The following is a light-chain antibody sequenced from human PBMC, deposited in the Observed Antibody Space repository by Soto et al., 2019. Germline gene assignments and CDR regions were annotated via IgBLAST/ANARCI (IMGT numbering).Light chain of an antibody. CDR2: DAS. CDR3: QQYNSYSRT. CDR1: QSISSW. V-gene: IGKV1-5*01. J-gene: IGKJ1*01. Sequence: DIQMTQSPSTLSASVGYRVTLTCRASQSISSWLAWYQQKPGKAPKLLIYDASSLESGVPSRFSGSGSGTEFTLTISSLQADDVATYYCQQYNSYSRTFGQGTKVDIK.